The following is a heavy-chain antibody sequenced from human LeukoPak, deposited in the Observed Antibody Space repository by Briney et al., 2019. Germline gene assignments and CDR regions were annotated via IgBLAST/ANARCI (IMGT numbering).Heavy chain of an antibody. J-gene: IGHJ1*01. D-gene: IGHD1-26*01. CDR2: ISYDGSNK. Sequence: GRSLRLSCAASGFTFSSYAMHWVRQAPGKGLEWVAVISYDGSNKYYADSVKGRFTISRDNSKNTLYLQMNSLRAEDTAVYYCARDRSGSYYERGYFQHWGQGTLVTVSS. CDR3: ARDRSGSYYERGYFQH. CDR1: GFTFSSYA. V-gene: IGHV3-30*04.